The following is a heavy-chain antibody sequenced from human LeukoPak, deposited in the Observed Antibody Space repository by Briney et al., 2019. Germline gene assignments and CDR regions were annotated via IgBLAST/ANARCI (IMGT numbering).Heavy chain of an antibody. V-gene: IGHV3-23*01. Sequence: GGSLRLSCAASGFTFSSYGMHWVRQAPGKGLQWVSSIANTGGNTYYADSVRGRFTISRDNSKNTLYLQMNSLRDEDTAVYYCAKEGIGAAGRRFDCWGQGTPVTVSS. J-gene: IGHJ4*02. D-gene: IGHD6-13*01. CDR1: GFTFSSYG. CDR3: AKEGIGAAGRRFDC. CDR2: IANTGGNT.